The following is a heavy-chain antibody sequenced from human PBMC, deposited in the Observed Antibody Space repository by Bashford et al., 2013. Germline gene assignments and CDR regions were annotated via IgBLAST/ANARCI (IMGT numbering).Heavy chain of an antibody. D-gene: IGHD1-26*01. V-gene: IGHV3-7*01. CDR2: IKQDGSEK. CDR1: GFTFRSYW. Sequence: GSLRLSCAASGFTFRSYWMSWVRQAPGKGLEWVANIKQDGSEKNYVDSVNGRFTISRDNAKNSLYLQMNSLRAEDTAMYYCARDHATPGATGACDIWGQGTMVTVSS. CDR3: ARDHATPGATGACDI. J-gene: IGHJ3*02.